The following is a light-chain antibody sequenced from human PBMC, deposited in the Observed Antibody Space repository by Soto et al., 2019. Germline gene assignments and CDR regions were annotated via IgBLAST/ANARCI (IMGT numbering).Light chain of an antibody. CDR1: SSNIGENT. V-gene: IGLV1-44*01. J-gene: IGLJ1*01. CDR3: AAWDDSLNGHV. CDR2: VTN. Sequence: SVLTQPPSASGTPGQRVTISCSGSSSNIGENTVSWYQQLPGTAPKLLIQVTNRRPSGVPDRFSGSKSGTSASLAISGLQSEDEAAYYCAAWDDSLNGHVFGTGTKVTVL.